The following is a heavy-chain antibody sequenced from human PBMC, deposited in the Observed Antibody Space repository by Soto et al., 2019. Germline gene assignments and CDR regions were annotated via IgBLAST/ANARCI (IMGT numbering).Heavy chain of an antibody. D-gene: IGHD2-8*02. J-gene: IGHJ3*02. CDR3: AKATATGGGAFDI. CDR1: GFICTSYD. CDR2: ILVGGST. Sequence: GGSLRLSCAASGFICTSYDMSWVRQAPGKGLEWVSTILVGGSTHYEDSVKGRFTISRDRSKNTAYLQMNSLTAGDTAVYYCAKATATGGGAFDICGQGTMVTVSS. V-gene: IGHV3-23*01.